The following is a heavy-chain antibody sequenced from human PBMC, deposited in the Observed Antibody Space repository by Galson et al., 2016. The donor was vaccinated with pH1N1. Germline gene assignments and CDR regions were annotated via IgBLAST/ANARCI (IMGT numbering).Heavy chain of an antibody. Sequence: SVKVSCKASGGTFGSYGINWVRQAPGQGLEWMGGIIPIFNTVKHAQNFQGRVTITADESTTTDYMELSSLRSEDTAMYYCAREDYYDTDLSDWYFDLWGRGTLLTVSS. D-gene: IGHD3-22*01. CDR3: AREDYYDTDLSDWYFDL. CDR1: GGTFGSYG. J-gene: IGHJ2*01. CDR2: IIPIFNTV. V-gene: IGHV1-69*13.